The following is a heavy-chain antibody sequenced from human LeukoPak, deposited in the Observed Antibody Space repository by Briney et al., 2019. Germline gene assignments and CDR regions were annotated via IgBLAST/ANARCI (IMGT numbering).Heavy chain of an antibody. Sequence: GESLKISCKGSGYSFTNYWIGWVRQMPGKGLEWMGIIYPDDSDTRYSPSFQGQVTISADKSISTAYLQWSSLKASDTAIYYCASRPHYYDTWDYWGQGTLVTVSS. CDR2: IYPDDSDT. D-gene: IGHD3-22*01. CDR3: ASRPHYYDTWDY. CDR1: GYSFTNYW. J-gene: IGHJ4*02. V-gene: IGHV5-51*01.